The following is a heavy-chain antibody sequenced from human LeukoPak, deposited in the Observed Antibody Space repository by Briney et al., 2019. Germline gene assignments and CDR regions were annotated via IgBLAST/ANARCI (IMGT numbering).Heavy chain of an antibody. J-gene: IGHJ4*02. CDR3: AKVALNFDWLPPFDY. CDR2: ISYDGSNK. D-gene: IGHD3-9*01. CDR1: GFTFSSYG. Sequence: GGSLRLSCAASGFTFSSYGVHWVRQAPGKGLEWVAVISYDGSNKYYADSVKGRFTISRDKSKNTLYLQMNSLRAEDTAVYYCAKVALNFDWLPPFDYWGQGTLVTVSS. V-gene: IGHV3-30*18.